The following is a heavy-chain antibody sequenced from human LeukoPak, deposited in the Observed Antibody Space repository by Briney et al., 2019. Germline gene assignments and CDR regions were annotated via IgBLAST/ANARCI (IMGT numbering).Heavy chain of an antibody. V-gene: IGHV4-34*01. CDR1: GGSFSGYY. CDR3: AREPQGDLPWFDP. Sequence: SETLSLTCAVYGGSFSGYYWSWIRQPPGKGLEWIGEINHSGSTNYNPSLKSRVTISVDTSKNQFSLKLSSVTAADTAVYYCAREPQGDLPWFDPWGQGTLVTVPS. CDR2: INHSGST. D-gene: IGHD2-21*02. J-gene: IGHJ5*02.